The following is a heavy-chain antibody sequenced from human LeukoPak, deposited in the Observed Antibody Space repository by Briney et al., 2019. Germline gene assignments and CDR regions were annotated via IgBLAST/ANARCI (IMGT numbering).Heavy chain of an antibody. Sequence: GGSLRLSCVASGFPFSSYWMNWARQAPGKGLEWVASINHNGNVNYYVDSVKGRFTISRDNAKNSLHLQMSNLRAEDTAVYFCARGGGLDVWGQGATVTVSS. V-gene: IGHV3-7*03. D-gene: IGHD3-16*01. CDR1: GFPFSSYW. CDR2: INHNGNVN. CDR3: ARGGGLDV. J-gene: IGHJ6*02.